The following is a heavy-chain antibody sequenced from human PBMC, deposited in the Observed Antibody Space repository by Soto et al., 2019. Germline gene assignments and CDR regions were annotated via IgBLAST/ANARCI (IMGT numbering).Heavy chain of an antibody. CDR1: GGSISSYY. J-gene: IGHJ5*01. V-gene: IGHV4-59*01. Sequence: QVQLQESGPGLVKPSETLSLTCTVSGGSISSYYWSWIRQPPGKGLEWTGLIFYSGSTSYNPSLKSRGTISIATSEYQFSLKLNSVTAADTAGYYCAGMIGDPFLSFDSWGQGTLVAVSS. CDR3: AGMIGDPFLSFDS. CDR2: IFYSGST. D-gene: IGHD4-17*01.